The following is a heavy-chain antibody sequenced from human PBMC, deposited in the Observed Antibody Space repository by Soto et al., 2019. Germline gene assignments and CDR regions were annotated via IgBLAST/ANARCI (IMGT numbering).Heavy chain of an antibody. CDR1: GFTFSSYA. D-gene: IGHD6-13*01. J-gene: IGHJ4*02. Sequence: PGGSLRLSCAASGFTFSSYAMSWVRQAPGKGLEWVSAISGSGGSAYYADSVKGRFTISRDNSKNTLYLQMNSLRAEDTAVYYCAKGFSKQQLVFYYWGQGTLVTVSS. V-gene: IGHV3-23*01. CDR2: ISGSGGSA. CDR3: AKGFSKQQLVFYY.